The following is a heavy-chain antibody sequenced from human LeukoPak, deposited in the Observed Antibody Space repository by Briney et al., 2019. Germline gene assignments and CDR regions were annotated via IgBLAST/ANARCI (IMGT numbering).Heavy chain of an antibody. J-gene: IGHJ4*02. CDR2: IYYSGST. CDR3: ARGSGDMVRGGGTDY. CDR1: GGSISSSSYY. Sequence: SETLSLTCTVSGGSISSSSYYWGWIRQPPGKGLEWIGSIYYSGSTYYNPSLKSRVTISVDTSKNQFSLKLSSVTAADTAVYYCARGSGDMVRGGGTDYWGQGTLVTVSS. D-gene: IGHD3-10*01. V-gene: IGHV4-39*07.